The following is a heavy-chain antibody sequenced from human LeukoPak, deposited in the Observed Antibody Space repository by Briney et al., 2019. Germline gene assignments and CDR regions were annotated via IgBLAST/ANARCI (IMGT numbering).Heavy chain of an antibody. CDR3: ARSLGYCRGGDCYSAYFQH. V-gene: IGHV3-53*01. Sequence: GWSLTLSCAASGFSVTTTHMSWVRQAPAKGLEWVSVIYSGSSTFYANSVKGRFTISRDTSKNTLYLQMNSLRADDTAVYYCARSLGYCRGGDCYSAYFQHWGQGTLVTVSS. CDR2: IYSGSST. J-gene: IGHJ1*01. CDR1: GFSVTTTH. D-gene: IGHD2-15*01.